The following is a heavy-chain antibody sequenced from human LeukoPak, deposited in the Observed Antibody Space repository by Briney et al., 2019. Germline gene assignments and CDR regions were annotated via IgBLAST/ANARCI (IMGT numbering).Heavy chain of an antibody. Sequence: QTGGSLRLSCAASGFTFSSYAMHWVRQAPGKGLEWVAVISYDGSNKYYADSVKGRSTISRDDSKNTLYLQMNSLRAEDTAVYYCARASGSYSAPYAFDIWGQGTMVTVSS. V-gene: IGHV3-30-3*01. CDR1: GFTFSSYA. CDR3: ARASGSYSAPYAFDI. J-gene: IGHJ3*02. CDR2: ISYDGSNK. D-gene: IGHD1-26*01.